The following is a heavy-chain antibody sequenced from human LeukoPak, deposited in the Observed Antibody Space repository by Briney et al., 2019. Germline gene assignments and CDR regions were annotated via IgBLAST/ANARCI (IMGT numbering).Heavy chain of an antibody. CDR2: IYSSGST. CDR1: GGSISSYY. CDR3: ARRYSGYGNAFDI. Sequence: SETLSLTCTVSGGSISSYYWSWIRHPPGKGLEWIGYIYSSGSTNYSPSLKSRVTISVDTSKNQFSLKLYSVTAADTAVYYCARRYSGYGNAFDIWGQGTMVTVSS. J-gene: IGHJ3*02. D-gene: IGHD5-12*01. V-gene: IGHV4-59*08.